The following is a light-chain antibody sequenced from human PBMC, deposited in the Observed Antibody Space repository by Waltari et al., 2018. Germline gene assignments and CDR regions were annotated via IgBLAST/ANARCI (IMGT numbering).Light chain of an antibody. Sequence: QSALTQPASVSGSPGQSITISCTGTSSDVGGYNYVSWYQQHPGKAPKLMIYDVSNRPSGVSNRFSGSKSGNTASLTISGLQAEDEADYYCSSYISISTLELFGGGTSLTVL. CDR1: SSDVGGYNY. J-gene: IGLJ2*01. CDR3: SSYISISTLEL. CDR2: DVS. V-gene: IGLV2-14*03.